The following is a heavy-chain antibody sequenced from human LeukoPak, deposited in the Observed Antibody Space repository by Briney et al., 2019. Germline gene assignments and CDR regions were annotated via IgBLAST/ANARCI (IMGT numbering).Heavy chain of an antibody. V-gene: IGHV1-8*01. CDR3: ARVTVAGTVELLDY. J-gene: IGHJ4*02. CDR2: MNPNSGNT. Sequence: ASVKVSCKASGCTFTSYDINWVRQATGQGLEWMGWMNPNSGNTGYAQKFQGRVTMTRNTSISTAYMELSSLRSEDTAVYYCARVTVAGTVELLDYWGQGTLVTVSS. D-gene: IGHD6-19*01. CDR1: GCTFTSYD.